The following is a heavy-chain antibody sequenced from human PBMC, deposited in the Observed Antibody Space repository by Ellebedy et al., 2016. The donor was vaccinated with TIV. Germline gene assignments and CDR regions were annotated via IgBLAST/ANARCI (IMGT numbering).Heavy chain of an antibody. V-gene: IGHV3-15*01. D-gene: IGHD6-13*01. CDR3: ARDAGTQRSYYFDY. CDR2: IKSKTDGGTT. J-gene: IGHJ4*02. Sequence: PGGSLRLSCAASGFTFSNAWMSWVRQAPGKGLEWVGRIKSKTDGGTTDYAAPVKGRFTISRDDSKNTLYLQMNSLRAEDTAVYYCARDAGTQRSYYFDYWGQGTLVTVSS. CDR1: GFTFSNAW.